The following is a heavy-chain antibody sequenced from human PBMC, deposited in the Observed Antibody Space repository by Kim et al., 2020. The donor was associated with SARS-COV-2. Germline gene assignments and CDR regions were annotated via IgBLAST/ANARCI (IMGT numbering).Heavy chain of an antibody. CDR2: T. J-gene: IGHJ4*02. D-gene: IGHD2-15*01. V-gene: IGHV3-23*01. Sequence: TYYADAVKGRFTNSRDNSKNTLYLQMNSLRAEDTAVYYCAKSARVGRSDYWGQGTLVTVSS. CDR3: AKSARVGRSDY.